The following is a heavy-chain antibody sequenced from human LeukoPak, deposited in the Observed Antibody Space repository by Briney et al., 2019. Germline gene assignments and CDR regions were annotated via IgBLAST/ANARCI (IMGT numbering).Heavy chain of an antibody. V-gene: IGHV3-30*18. Sequence: GGSLRLSCAASGFTFSSYGMHWVRQAPGKGLEWVAVISYDGSNKYYADSVKGRFTISRDNSKNTLYLQMNSLRTEDTAVYYCAKDRHAPGRYCSSTICFPFDPWGQGTLVTVSS. CDR2: ISYDGSNK. CDR1: GFTFSSYG. D-gene: IGHD2-2*01. CDR3: AKDRHAPGRYCSSTICFPFDP. J-gene: IGHJ5*02.